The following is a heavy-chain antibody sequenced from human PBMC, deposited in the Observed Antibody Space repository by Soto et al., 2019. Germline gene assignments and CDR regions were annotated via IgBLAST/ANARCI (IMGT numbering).Heavy chain of an antibody. CDR2: FDPEDGET. CDR3: ATDIVVVPAARGAFDI. J-gene: IGHJ3*02. V-gene: IGHV1-24*01. CDR1: GYTLTELS. D-gene: IGHD2-2*01. Sequence: QVQLVQFGAEVKKPGASVKVSCKVSGYTLTELSMHWVRQAPGKGLEWMGGFDPEDGETIYAQKFQGRVTMTEDTSTDTAYMELSSLRSEDTAVYYCATDIVVVPAARGAFDIWGQGTMVTVSS.